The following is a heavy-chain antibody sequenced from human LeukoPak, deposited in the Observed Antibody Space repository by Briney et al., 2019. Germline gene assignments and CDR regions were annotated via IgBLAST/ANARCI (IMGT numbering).Heavy chain of an antibody. CDR2: FYYSGST. V-gene: IGHV4-39*01. CDR3: ARHRAYYYDSSGYFSLDAFDI. J-gene: IGHJ3*02. CDR1: GGSISSSSYC. D-gene: IGHD3-22*01. Sequence: SETLSLTCTVSGGSISSSSYCWGWIRQPPGKGLEWIGSFYYSGSTYYNPSLKSRVTISVDTSKNQFSLRLSSVTAADTAVYYCARHRAYYYDSSGYFSLDAFDIWGQGIMVTVSS.